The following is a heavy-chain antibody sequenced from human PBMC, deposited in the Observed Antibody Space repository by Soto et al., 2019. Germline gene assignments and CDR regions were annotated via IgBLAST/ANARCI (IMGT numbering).Heavy chain of an antibody. D-gene: IGHD2-21*01. CDR3: ASAKAVVIAALGI. J-gene: IGHJ3*02. CDR2: ISENGGSRGGT. Sequence: XGSLRLSCMASGVTFSKFAMNWVRQAPGQGLEWVASISENGGSRGGTYYADSVKGRFTISRDNYKNTLYLQLDSLTGADSAIYYCASAKAVVIAALGIWGQGTMVTVSS. CDR1: GVTFSKFA. V-gene: IGHV3-23*01.